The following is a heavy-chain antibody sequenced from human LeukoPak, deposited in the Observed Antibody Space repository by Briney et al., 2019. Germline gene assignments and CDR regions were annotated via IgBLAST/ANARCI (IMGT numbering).Heavy chain of an antibody. CDR3: ARAGQLWLIGP. D-gene: IGHD5-18*01. Sequence: SETLSLTCAVSGGSISSGGYSWSWIRQPPGKGLEWIGYIYHSGSTYYNPSLKSRVTMSVDKSKNQFSLKLSSVTAADTAVYYCARAGQLWLIGPWGQGTLVTVSS. CDR1: GGSISSGGYS. J-gene: IGHJ5*02. CDR2: IYHSGST. V-gene: IGHV4-30-2*01.